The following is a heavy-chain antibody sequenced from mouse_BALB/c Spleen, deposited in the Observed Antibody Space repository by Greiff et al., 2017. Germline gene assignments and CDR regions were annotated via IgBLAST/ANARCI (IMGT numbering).Heavy chain of an antibody. D-gene: IGHD2-1*01. CDR1: GYTFTSYW. CDR2: IYPGDGDT. V-gene: IGHV1-87*01. J-gene: IGHJ4*01. CDR3: ASVYGNYGYAMDY. Sequence: VQLQQSGAELARPGASVKLSCKASGYTFTSYWMQWVKQRPGQGLEWIGAIYPGDGDTRYTQKFKGKATLTADKSSSTAYMQLSSLASEDSAVYYCASVYGNYGYAMDYWGQGTSVTVSS.